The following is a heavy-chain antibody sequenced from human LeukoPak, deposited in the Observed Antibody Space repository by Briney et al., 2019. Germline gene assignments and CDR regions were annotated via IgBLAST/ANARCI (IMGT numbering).Heavy chain of an antibody. V-gene: IGHV1-46*01. CDR2: INPSGGTT. D-gene: IGHD3-22*01. J-gene: IGHJ3*01. CDR1: GYTFTTYY. Sequence: ASVTVSFKASGYTFTTYYMHWVRQAPGQGLEWMGIINPSGGTTSHAQKFQGRVTMTRDTSTGTLYMELSSLRSDDTAVYYCAREGLGSAYYHDAFDVWGQGTMVTVSS. CDR3: AREGLGSAYYHDAFDV.